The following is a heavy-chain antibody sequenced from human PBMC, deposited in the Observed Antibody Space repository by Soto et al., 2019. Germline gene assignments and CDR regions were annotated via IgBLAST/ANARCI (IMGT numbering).Heavy chain of an antibody. J-gene: IGHJ4*02. V-gene: IGHV3-30*18. D-gene: IGHD3-10*01. CDR2: ISYDGSNK. CDR1: GFTFSSYG. Sequence: QVQLVESGGGVVQPGRSLRLSCAASGFTFSSYGMHWVRQAPGKGLEWVAVISYDGSNKYYADSVKGRFTISRDNSKNTLYLQMNSLRAEDTAVYYCAKGPPRLLDYYGSGSYTSRDSDYWGQGTLVTVSS. CDR3: AKGPPRLLDYYGSGSYTSRDSDY.